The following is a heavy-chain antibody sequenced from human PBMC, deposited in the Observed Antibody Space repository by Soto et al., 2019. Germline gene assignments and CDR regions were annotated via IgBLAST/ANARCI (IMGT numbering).Heavy chain of an antibody. CDR3: ARQKYDFWSGLYYYYGMDV. D-gene: IGHD3-3*01. CDR1: GGTFSSYA. CDR2: IIPIFGTA. V-gene: IGHV1-69*13. J-gene: IGHJ6*02. Sequence: GASVKVSCKASGGTFSSYAISWVRQAPGQGLEWMGGIIPIFGTANYAQKLQGRVTITADESTSTAYMELSSLRSEDTAVYYCARQKYDFWSGLYYYYGMDVWGQGTTVTVSS.